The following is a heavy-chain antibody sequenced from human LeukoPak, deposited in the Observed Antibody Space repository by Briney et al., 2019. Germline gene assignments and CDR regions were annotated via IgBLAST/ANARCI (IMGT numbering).Heavy chain of an antibody. V-gene: IGHV1-18*01. Sequence: GASVKVSCKASGYTFTSYGISWVRQAPGQGLEWMGWISAYNGNTNYAQKLQGRVTMTTDTSTSTAYMELRSLRSDDTAVYYCARDRQQLATYGMDVWGQGTTVTVSS. CDR2: ISAYNGNT. CDR3: ARDRQQLATYGMDV. D-gene: IGHD6-13*01. CDR1: GYTFTSYG. J-gene: IGHJ6*02.